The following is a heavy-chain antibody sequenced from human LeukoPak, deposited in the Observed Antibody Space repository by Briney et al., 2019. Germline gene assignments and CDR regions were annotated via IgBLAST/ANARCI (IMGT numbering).Heavy chain of an antibody. V-gene: IGHV3-7*03. J-gene: IGHJ4*02. CDR3: ARAPYCIGGSCRFDY. CDR1: GFTFSSYW. CDR2: TKQDGSEK. D-gene: IGHD2-15*01. Sequence: PGGSLRLSCAASGFTFSSYWMSWVRQAPGKGLEWVANTKQDGSEKYYVDSVKGRFTISRDNAKNSLYLQMNSLRAEDTAVYYCARAPYCIGGSCRFDYWGQGTLVTVSS.